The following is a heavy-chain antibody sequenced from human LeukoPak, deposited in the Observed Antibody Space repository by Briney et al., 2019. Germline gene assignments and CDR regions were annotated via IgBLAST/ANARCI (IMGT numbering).Heavy chain of an antibody. CDR2: ISYDGST. V-gene: IGHV3-74*01. Sequence: GGSLRLSCAASGFTFSSYWMHWVRQGPGKGLVWVSRISYDGSTHYADSVKGRFTISRDNTKNTLFLQMNSLRVDDTAVYYCARDPGGGGARGHNWFDPWGQGTLVTVSA. CDR1: GFTFSSYW. J-gene: IGHJ5*02. CDR3: ARDPGGGGARGHNWFDP. D-gene: IGHD2-21*01.